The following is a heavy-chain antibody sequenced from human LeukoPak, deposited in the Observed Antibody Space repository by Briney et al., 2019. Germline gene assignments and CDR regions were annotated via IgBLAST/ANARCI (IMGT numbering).Heavy chain of an antibody. Sequence: ASVKVSCKASGYTFTGYYMHWVRQAPGQGLEWMGWINPNSGGTNYAQKFQGRVTMTRDTSISTAYMELSRLRSDDTAVYYCARGPDLVAIFGVVANWFDPWGQGTLVTVSS. D-gene: IGHD3-3*01. CDR1: GYTFTGYY. V-gene: IGHV1-2*02. CDR2: INPNSGGT. J-gene: IGHJ5*02. CDR3: ARGPDLVAIFGVVANWFDP.